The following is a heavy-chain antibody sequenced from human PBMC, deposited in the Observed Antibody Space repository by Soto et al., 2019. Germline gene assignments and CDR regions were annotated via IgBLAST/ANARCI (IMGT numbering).Heavy chain of an antibody. CDR1: GFTFSSYA. V-gene: IGHV3-23*01. D-gene: IGHD6-6*01. CDR2: ISGSGGST. J-gene: IGHJ4*02. Sequence: PGGSLRLSCAASGFTFSSYAMSWVRQTPGKELECVSAISGSGGSTYYADSVKGRFTISRDNSKNTLYLQMNSLRAEDTAVYYCAKMSRGSSTKFDYWGQGTLVTVSS. CDR3: AKMSRGSSTKFDY.